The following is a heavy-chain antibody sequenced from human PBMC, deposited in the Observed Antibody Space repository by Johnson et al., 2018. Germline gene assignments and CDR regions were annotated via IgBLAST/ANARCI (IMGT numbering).Heavy chain of an antibody. CDR1: GGSISSYY. CDR3: AGDDTYYYDSSGYYAEYFQH. Sequence: QVQLQESGPGLVKPSETLSLTCTVSGGSISSYYWSWIRQPPGKGLEWIGYLYYSGSTNYKPSLKSRVTILVDTSKNQFSLKLSSATAADTAVYYCAGDDTYYYDSSGYYAEYFQHWGQGTLVTVSS. CDR2: LYYSGST. J-gene: IGHJ1*01. V-gene: IGHV4-59*01. D-gene: IGHD3-22*01.